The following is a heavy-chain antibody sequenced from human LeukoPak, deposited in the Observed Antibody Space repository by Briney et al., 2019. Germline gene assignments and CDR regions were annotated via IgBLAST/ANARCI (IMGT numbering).Heavy chain of an antibody. Sequence: SETLSLTCTVSGGSISSSSYYWGWIRQPPGKGLEWIGSIYYSGSTYYNPSLKSRVTISVDTSKNQFSLKLSSVTAADTAVYYCARNVLTGYLIRGYYFDYWGQGTLVTVSS. CDR1: GGSISSSSYY. CDR3: ARNVLTGYLIRGYYFDY. J-gene: IGHJ4*02. V-gene: IGHV4-39*01. D-gene: IGHD3-9*01. CDR2: IYYSGST.